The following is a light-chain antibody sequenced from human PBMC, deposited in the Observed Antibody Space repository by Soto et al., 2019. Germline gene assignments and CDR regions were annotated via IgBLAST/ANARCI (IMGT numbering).Light chain of an antibody. J-gene: IGKJ3*01. Sequence: EMVLTQSPGTLSLSPGERATLSCRASQSVDSSYLAWSQQKPGQAPRLLIYRASIRATGIPDRFSGSASGTDFTLTISTLEPEDFAVYYGHQSAKSPLTFGPGTKVDI. CDR3: HQSAKSPLT. V-gene: IGKV3-20*01. CDR2: RAS. CDR1: QSVDSSY.